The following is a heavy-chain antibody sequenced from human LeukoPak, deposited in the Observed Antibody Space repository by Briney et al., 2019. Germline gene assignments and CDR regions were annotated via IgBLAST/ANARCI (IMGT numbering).Heavy chain of an antibody. CDR2: IKSKTDGGTT. Sequence: GGSLRLSCAASGFTFSNAWMSWVRQAPGKGLEWVGRIKSKTDGGTTDYAAPVKGRFTISRDDSKNTLYLQMNSLKTEDTAVYYCTTRGRGSSSWYRYWGQGTLVTVSS. D-gene: IGHD6-13*01. CDR3: TTRGRGSSSWYRY. CDR1: GFTFSNAW. J-gene: IGHJ4*02. V-gene: IGHV3-15*01.